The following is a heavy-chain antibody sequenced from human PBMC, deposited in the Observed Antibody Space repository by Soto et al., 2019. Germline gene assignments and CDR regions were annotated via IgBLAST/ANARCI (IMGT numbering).Heavy chain of an antibody. D-gene: IGHD2-2*01. J-gene: IGHJ6*02. CDR1: RFTFRDSY. CDR3: ARVLVVPARIGWMYYSGMDV. V-gene: IGHV3-11*05. CDR2: ITSSGSYT. Sequence: QVQLVESGGGLVKPGGSLRLSCAASRFTFRDSYMSWIRQAPGKGLEWVSDITSSGSYTNIADSVKGRFTISRDNAKNSMYLQMNSLIAEDTAVYYCARVLVVPARIGWMYYSGMDVWGQGTTVTVSS.